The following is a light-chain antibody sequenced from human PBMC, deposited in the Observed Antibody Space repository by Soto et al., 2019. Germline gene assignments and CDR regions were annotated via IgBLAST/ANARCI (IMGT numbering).Light chain of an antibody. J-gene: IGKJ3*01. CDR2: GAS. CDR1: QSVSSSY. CDR3: QQYGSSPYSA. Sequence: EIVLTQSPGTLSLSPGERATLSCRASQSVSSSYLAWYQQKPGQAPRLLIYGASSSATGIPDRFSGSGSGTDFTLTISRLEPEDFAVYYCQQYGSSPYSAFGPGTKVDIK. V-gene: IGKV3-20*01.